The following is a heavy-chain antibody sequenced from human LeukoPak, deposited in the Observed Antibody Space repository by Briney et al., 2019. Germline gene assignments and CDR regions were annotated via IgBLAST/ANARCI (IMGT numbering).Heavy chain of an antibody. CDR2: ISGSGGST. D-gene: IGHD3-9*01. J-gene: IGHJ5*02. CDR3: AREQTHYDILTGYYSSGWFDP. Sequence: GGSLRLSCAASGFTFSSYAMSWVRQASGKGLEWASTISGSGGSTYYADSVKGRFTISRDNSKNTLYLQVNSLRAEDTAVYYCAREQTHYDILTGYYSSGWFDPWGQGTLVTVSS. CDR1: GFTFSSYA. V-gene: IGHV3-23*01.